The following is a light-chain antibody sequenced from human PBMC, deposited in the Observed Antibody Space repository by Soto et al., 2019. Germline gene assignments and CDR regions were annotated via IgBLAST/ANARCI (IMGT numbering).Light chain of an antibody. V-gene: IGKV3-20*01. J-gene: IGKJ5*01. CDR1: QSVSSSY. Sequence: EIVWTQSPGTLSLSPGERATLSCRASQSVSSSYLAWYQQKPGQAPRLLIYGASSRATGISDRFSGSGSGTDFTLTISRLEPEDFEVYYCQQYGSSPPISFGQGTRLEMK. CDR2: GAS. CDR3: QQYGSSPPIS.